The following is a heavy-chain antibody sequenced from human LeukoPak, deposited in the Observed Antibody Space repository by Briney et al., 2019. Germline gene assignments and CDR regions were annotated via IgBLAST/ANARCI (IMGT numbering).Heavy chain of an antibody. D-gene: IGHD5-24*01. CDR3: ARLISGKMATRDI. CDR1: GGSISSGSYY. V-gene: IGHV4-61*02. CDR2: IYTSGST. Sequence: PSETLSLTCTVSGGSISSGSYYWSWIRQPAWKGLEWIGRIYTSGSTNYNPSLKSRVTISVDTSKNQFSLKLSSVTAADTAVYYCARLISGKMATRDIWGQGTMVTVSS. J-gene: IGHJ3*02.